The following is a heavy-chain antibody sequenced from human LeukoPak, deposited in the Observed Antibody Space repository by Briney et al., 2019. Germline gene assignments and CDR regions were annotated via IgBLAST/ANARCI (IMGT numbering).Heavy chain of an antibody. CDR2: ISSSSSYI. CDR1: GFTFSSYS. CDR3: ARQLYSGYDYVGGAFDY. J-gene: IGHJ4*02. Sequence: PGGSLRLSCAASGFTFSSYSMNWVRQAPGKGLEWVSSISSSSSYIYYADSVKGRFTISRDNAKNSLYLQMNSLRAEDTAVYYCARQLYSGYDYVGGAFDYWGQGTLVTVSS. D-gene: IGHD5-12*01. V-gene: IGHV3-21*01.